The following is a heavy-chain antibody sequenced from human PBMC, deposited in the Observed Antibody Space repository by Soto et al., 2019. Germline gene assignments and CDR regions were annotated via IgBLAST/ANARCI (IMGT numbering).Heavy chain of an antibody. CDR2: SYYSGST. Sequence: QLQLQESGPGLVKPSETLSLTCPVPGGSISSSSYYWGWIRQPPGKGLEWIGSSYYSGSTYYNPSLKSRVTTSVEASKNQFSLTLRAVTAADTAVYYCARAYGDYLGRIIWFDPWGQGTLVTVSS. CDR1: GGSISSSSYY. CDR3: ARAYGDYLGRIIWFDP. J-gene: IGHJ5*02. D-gene: IGHD4-17*01. V-gene: IGHV4-39*01.